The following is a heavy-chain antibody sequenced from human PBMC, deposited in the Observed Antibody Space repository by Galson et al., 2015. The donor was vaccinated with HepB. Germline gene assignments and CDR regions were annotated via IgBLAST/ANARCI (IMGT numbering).Heavy chain of an antibody. D-gene: IGHD1-26*01. CDR1: GYTFTDYY. V-gene: IGHV1-69-2*01. Sequence: VKVSCKVSGYTFTDYYMHWVQQAPGKGLEWMGLVDPEDGETIYAEKFQGRVTITADTSTDTAYMELSSLRSEDTAVYYCATSGVVVGATGDAFDIWGQGTMVTVSS. CDR3: ATSGVVVGATGDAFDI. CDR2: VDPEDGET. J-gene: IGHJ3*02.